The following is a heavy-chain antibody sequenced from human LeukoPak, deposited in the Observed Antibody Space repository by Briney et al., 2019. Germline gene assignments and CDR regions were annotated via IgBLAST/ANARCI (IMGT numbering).Heavy chain of an antibody. D-gene: IGHD4-23*01. CDR1: GGSFSSYY. Sequence: SETLSLTCTVSGGSFSSYYWSWIRQPAGKGLEWIGYIYYSGSTNYNPSLKSRVTISVDTSKNQFSLKLSSVTAADTAVYYCASVKTPLSPSYYYYYYMDVWGKGTTVTVSS. CDR3: ASVKTPLSPSYYYYYYMDV. J-gene: IGHJ6*03. V-gene: IGHV4-59*01. CDR2: IYYSGST.